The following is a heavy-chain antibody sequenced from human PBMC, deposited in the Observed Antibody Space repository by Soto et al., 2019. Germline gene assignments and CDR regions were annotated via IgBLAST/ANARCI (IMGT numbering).Heavy chain of an antibody. J-gene: IGHJ6*02. CDR2: IIPIFGTA. Sequence: QVQLVQSGAEVKKPGSSVKVSCKASGGTFSSYAISWVRQAPGQGLEWMGWIIPIFGTANYAQKFQGRVTITADESTSSAYMELSSLRSEDTAVYYCARERRGYCSSTSCYTGPYYYYYGMDVWGQGTTVTVYS. V-gene: IGHV1-69*01. CDR1: GGTFSSYA. CDR3: ARERRGYCSSTSCYTGPYYYYYGMDV. D-gene: IGHD2-2*02.